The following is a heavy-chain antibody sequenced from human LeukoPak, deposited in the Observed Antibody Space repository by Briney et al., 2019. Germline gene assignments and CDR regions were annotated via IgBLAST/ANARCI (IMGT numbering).Heavy chain of an antibody. Sequence: SDTLSLTCTVSGGYISGYYWSWIRQPPGKGLEWIGYIYYSGSTNYNPSLKSRVTISVDTSKNQFSLKLSSVTAADTAVYYCAREDSSGYSYFDYWGQGTLVTVSS. V-gene: IGHV4-59*01. CDR3: AREDSSGYSYFDY. CDR1: GGYISGYY. J-gene: IGHJ4*02. CDR2: IYYSGST. D-gene: IGHD3-22*01.